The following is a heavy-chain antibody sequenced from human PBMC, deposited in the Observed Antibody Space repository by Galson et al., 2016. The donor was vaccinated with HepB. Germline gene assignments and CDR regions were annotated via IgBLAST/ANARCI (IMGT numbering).Heavy chain of an antibody. Sequence: SLRLSCAASGFTFNRHWMSWVRQAPGKGLEWVANIKKDGSEKFYVDSVKGRFTMSRDNANNSLYLQMNSLRAEDTAVYYCAREGGRGNSYGFSDYWGQGTLATVSS. CDR2: IKKDGSEK. D-gene: IGHD5-18*01. CDR3: AREGGRGNSYGFSDY. J-gene: IGHJ4*02. V-gene: IGHV3-7*03. CDR1: GFTFNRHW.